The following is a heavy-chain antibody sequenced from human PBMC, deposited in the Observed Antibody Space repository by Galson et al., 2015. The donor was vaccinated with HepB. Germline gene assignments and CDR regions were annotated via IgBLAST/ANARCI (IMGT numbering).Heavy chain of an antibody. CDR3: ARGMRAARQPVGY. Sequence: TCAVYGGSFSGYYWSWIRQPPGKGLEWIGEINHSGSTNYNPSLKSRVTISVDTSKNQFSLKLSSVTAADTAVYYCARGMRAARQPVGYWGQGTLVTVSS. CDR1: GGSFSGYY. V-gene: IGHV4-34*01. J-gene: IGHJ4*02. D-gene: IGHD6-6*01. CDR2: INHSGST.